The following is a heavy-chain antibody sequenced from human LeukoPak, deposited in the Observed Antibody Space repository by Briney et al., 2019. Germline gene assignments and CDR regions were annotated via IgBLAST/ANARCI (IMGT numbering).Heavy chain of an antibody. Sequence: GGSLRLSCPASGFTLSIFGMIWFRQAPGKGLEWFSAISGSGGSTYYADSVKGRFTISRDNSKNTLYLQMNSLRAEDTAVYYCAKSRFRGVYYGMDVWGQGTTVTVSS. CDR2: ISGSGGST. CDR1: GFTLSIFG. CDR3: AKSRFRGVYYGMDV. J-gene: IGHJ6*02. D-gene: IGHD3-10*01. V-gene: IGHV3-23*01.